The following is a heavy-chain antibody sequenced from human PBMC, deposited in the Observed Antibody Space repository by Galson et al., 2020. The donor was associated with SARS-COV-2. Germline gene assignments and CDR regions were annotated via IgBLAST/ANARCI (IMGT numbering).Heavy chain of an antibody. D-gene: IGHD6-19*01. V-gene: IGHV3-21*01. Sequence: KIGESLKISCAASGFTFSSYSMNWVRQAPGKGLEWVSSISSSSSYIYYADSVKGRFTISRDNAKNSLYLQMNSLRAEDTAVYYCATNEAGYSGGWYDEDYWGQGPLVTVSS. J-gene: IGHJ4*02. CDR2: ISSSSSYI. CDR1: GFTFSSYS. CDR3: ATNEAGYSGGWYDEDY.